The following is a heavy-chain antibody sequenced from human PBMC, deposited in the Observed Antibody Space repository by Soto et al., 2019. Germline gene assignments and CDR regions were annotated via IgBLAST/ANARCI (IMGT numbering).Heavy chain of an antibody. CDR3: ARESYDSSGYYLNWFDP. CDR1: GFTFSSYA. CDR2: ISYDGSNK. Sequence: PGGSLRLSCAASGFTFSSYAMHWVRQAPGKXLEWVAVISYDGSNKYYADSVKGRFTISRDNSKNTLYLQMNSLRAEDTAVYYCARESYDSSGYYLNWFDPWGQGTLVTVSS. J-gene: IGHJ5*02. D-gene: IGHD3-22*01. V-gene: IGHV3-30-3*01.